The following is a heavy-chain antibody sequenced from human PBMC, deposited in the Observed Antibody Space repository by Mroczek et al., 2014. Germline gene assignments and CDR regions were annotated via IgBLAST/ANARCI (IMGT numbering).Heavy chain of an antibody. Sequence: QVQLQESGPGLVKPSETLSLTCTVSGGSISSSSYYWGWIRQPPGKGLEWIGSIYYSGSTYYNPSLKSRVTISVDTSKNQFSLKLSSVTAADTAVYYCARPDVAVAGTGWYFDLWGRGTLVTVSS. CDR2: IYYSGST. J-gene: IGHJ2*01. D-gene: IGHD6-19*01. CDR3: ARPDVAVAGTGWYFDL. V-gene: IGHV4-39*01. CDR1: GGSISSSSYY.